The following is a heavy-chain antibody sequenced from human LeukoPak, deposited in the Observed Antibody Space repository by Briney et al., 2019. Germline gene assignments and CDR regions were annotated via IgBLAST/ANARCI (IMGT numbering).Heavy chain of an antibody. D-gene: IGHD2-15*01. Sequence: GGSLRLSCAASGFTFSSSAMSWVRQAPGKGLEWVSTISNNGGYTYYADSVQGRFTISRDNSKSTLCLQMNSLRAEDTAVYYCAKQLGYCSDGSCYFPYWGQGTLVTVSS. CDR2: ISNNGGYT. CDR1: GFTFSSSA. J-gene: IGHJ4*02. CDR3: AKQLGYCSDGSCYFPY. V-gene: IGHV3-23*01.